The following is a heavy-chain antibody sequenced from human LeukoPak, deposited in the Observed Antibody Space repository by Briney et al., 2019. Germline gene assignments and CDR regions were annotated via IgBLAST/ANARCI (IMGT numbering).Heavy chain of an antibody. CDR1: GGSISSSSYY. J-gene: IGHJ3*02. Sequence: SETLSLTCTVSGGSISSSSYYWGWIRQPPGKGLEWIGYIYYSGSTNYNPSLKSRVTISVDTSKNQFSLKLSSVTAADTAVYYCARDVPGVGGYDSSAFDIWGQGTMVTVSS. D-gene: IGHD3-22*01. V-gene: IGHV4-61*01. CDR3: ARDVPGVGGYDSSAFDI. CDR2: IYYSGST.